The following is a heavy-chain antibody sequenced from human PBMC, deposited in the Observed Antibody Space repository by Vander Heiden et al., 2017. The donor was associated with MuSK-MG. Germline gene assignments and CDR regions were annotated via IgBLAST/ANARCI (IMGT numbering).Heavy chain of an antibody. Sequence: QVQLQESGPELVKPSETLSLSCTVSGDSISSGCFWGWLRQPPGKGLEWIGSGSRNERSYYNPSLKSPVTISADTSKNQLSLEVRSVTAADTAVYYCVRAKWLIDGFDIWGQGAMVTVAS. J-gene: IGHJ3*02. D-gene: IGHD3-22*01. V-gene: IGHV4-38-2*02. CDR3: VRAKWLIDGFDI. CDR2: GSRNERS. CDR1: GDSISSGCF.